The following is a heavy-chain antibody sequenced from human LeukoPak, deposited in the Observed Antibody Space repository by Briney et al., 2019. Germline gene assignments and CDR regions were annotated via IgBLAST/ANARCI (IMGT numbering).Heavy chain of an antibody. CDR2: ITGSGTI. J-gene: IGHJ5*02. V-gene: IGHV4-4*07. CDR1: GGSINSY. D-gene: IGHD3-10*01. Sequence: SETLSLTCTVSGGSINSYWSWIRQPAGKGLEWIGRITGSGTITYNPALQSRLSISIDTSKNQFSLKLMSVTAADTAVYYCARDSGTTGEVKFDPWGQGTLVTVSS. CDR3: ARDSGTTGEVKFDP.